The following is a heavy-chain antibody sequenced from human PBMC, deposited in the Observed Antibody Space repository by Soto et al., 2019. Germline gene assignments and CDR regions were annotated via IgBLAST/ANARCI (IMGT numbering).Heavy chain of an antibody. Sequence: WENLSLTCAVYGGSFSGYYRSWIRQPPGKGLEWIGDINHSGSTNYNPSLKSRVSISVDTSKNQFSLRLTSLSAADTAVYYCARAASPYFDLLSAFHPWGQGTLVTVSS. CDR2: INHSGST. J-gene: IGHJ5*02. CDR3: ARAASPYFDLLSAFHP. CDR1: GGSFSGYY. V-gene: IGHV4-34*01. D-gene: IGHD3-9*01.